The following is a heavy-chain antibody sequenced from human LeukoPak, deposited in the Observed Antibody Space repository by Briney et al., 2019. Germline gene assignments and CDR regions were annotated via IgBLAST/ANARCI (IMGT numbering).Heavy chain of an antibody. J-gene: IGHJ4*02. CDR1: GFTVSTNY. CDR2: IHSGGTT. CDR3: ARGRRLGGDYYPIDF. Sequence: PGLSLRLSCAASGFTVSTNYVSWVRQAPGKGLEWVSVIHSGGTTYYADSVKGRFTISRDNSKNTVYFQMNSLRAEDTAVYFCARGRRLGGDYYPIDFWGQGTLVTVSS. V-gene: IGHV3-53*01. D-gene: IGHD2-21*01.